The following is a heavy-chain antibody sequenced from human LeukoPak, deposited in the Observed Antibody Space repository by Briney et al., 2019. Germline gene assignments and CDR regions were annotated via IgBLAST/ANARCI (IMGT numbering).Heavy chain of an antibody. CDR1: GFTFNSSP. CDR3: ARGTTYD. J-gene: IGHJ4*02. V-gene: IGHV3-30*04. D-gene: IGHD2/OR15-2a*01. CDR2: ISYDGSNK. Sequence: GGSLRLSCAASGFTFNSSPMTWVRQAPGKGLEWVAVISYDGSNKYYADSVKGRFTISRDNSKNTLYLQMNSLRAEDTAVYYCARGTTYDWGQGTLVTVSS.